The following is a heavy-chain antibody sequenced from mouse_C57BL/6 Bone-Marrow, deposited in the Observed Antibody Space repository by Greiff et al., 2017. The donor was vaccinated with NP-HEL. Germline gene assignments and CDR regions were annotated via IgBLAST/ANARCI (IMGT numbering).Heavy chain of an antibody. CDR3: GRRRAEGAMDY. D-gene: IGHD3-3*01. J-gene: IGHJ4*01. CDR2: IYPGDGDT. CDR1: GYAFSSSW. V-gene: IGHV1-82*01. Sequence: VQLQQSGPELVKPGASVKISCKASGYAFSSSWMNWVKQRPGQGLEWIGRIYPGDGDTNYNGKFKGKATLTADKSSSTAYMQLSSLTSDDSAVYFCGRRRAEGAMDYWGQGTSVTVSS.